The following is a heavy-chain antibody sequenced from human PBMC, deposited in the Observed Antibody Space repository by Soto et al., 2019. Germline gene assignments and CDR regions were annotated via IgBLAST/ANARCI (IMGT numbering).Heavy chain of an antibody. CDR3: ARNHLGGMDV. J-gene: IGHJ6*02. Sequence: SETLSLTCTVSGGSISSYYWSWIRQPPGKGLEWIGYIYYSGSTNYNPSLKSRVTISVDTSKSQFSLKLSSVTAADTAVYYCARNHLGGMDVWGQGTTVTVSS. CDR2: IYYSGST. D-gene: IGHD7-27*01. CDR1: GGSISSYY. V-gene: IGHV4-59*01.